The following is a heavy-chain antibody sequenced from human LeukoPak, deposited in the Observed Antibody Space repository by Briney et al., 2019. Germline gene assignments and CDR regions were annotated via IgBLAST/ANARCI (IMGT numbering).Heavy chain of an antibody. D-gene: IGHD3-10*01. Sequence: PGRSLRLSCAASGFTFSSYGMHWVRQAPGKGLKWVAVISYDGSNKYYADSVKGRFTISRDNSKNTLYLQMNSLRAEDTAVYYCAKDGAYGSGSLDYWGQGTLVTVSS. CDR2: ISYDGSNK. CDR1: GFTFSSYG. CDR3: AKDGAYGSGSLDY. J-gene: IGHJ4*02. V-gene: IGHV3-30*18.